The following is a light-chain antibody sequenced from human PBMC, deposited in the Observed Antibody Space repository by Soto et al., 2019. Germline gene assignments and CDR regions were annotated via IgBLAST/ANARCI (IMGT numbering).Light chain of an antibody. CDR2: EVN. Sequence: QSVLTQPPSASGSPGQSVTISCTGTSSDVGGYNYVSWYQHHPGNAPKLTIYEVNKRTSGVPDRFSGSKSGNTASLTVSGLQAEDEADYYCSSYAGSNTPYVFGTGTKVTVL. J-gene: IGLJ1*01. V-gene: IGLV2-8*01. CDR3: SSYAGSNTPYV. CDR1: SSDVGGYNY.